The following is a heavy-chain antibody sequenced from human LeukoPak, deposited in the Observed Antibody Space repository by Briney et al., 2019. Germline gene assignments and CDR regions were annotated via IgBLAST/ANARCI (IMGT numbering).Heavy chain of an antibody. CDR2: IYYSGST. CDR1: GGPISSSSYY. CDR3: ARTMVRGVFDY. D-gene: IGHD3-10*01. J-gene: IGHJ4*02. Sequence: PSETLSLTCTVSGGPISSSSYYWGWIRQPPGKGLEWIGSIYYSGSTYYNPSLKSRVTISVDTSKNQFSLKLSSVTAADTAVYYCARTMVRGVFDYWGQGTLVTVSS. V-gene: IGHV4-39*01.